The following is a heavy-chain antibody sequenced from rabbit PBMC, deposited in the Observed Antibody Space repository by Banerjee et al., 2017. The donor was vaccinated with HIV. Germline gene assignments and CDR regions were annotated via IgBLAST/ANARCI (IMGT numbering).Heavy chain of an antibody. J-gene: IGHJ4*01. CDR3: ARGGAYAGDGYGTHFNL. V-gene: IGHV1S45*01. CDR1: GFSFSNKYV. Sequence: QQQLEESGGGLVKPEGSLTLSCTASGFSFSNKYVMCWVRQAPGKGLEWIACINTSTGNTVYASWAKGRFTISKISSTTVTLQMTSLTAADTATYFCARGGAYAGDGYGTHFNLWGQGTLVTVS. D-gene: IGHD4-2*01. CDR2: INTSTGNT.